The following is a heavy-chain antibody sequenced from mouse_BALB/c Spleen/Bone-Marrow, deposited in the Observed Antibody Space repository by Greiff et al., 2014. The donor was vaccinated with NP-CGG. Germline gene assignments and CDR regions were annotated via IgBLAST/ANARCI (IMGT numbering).Heavy chain of an antibody. V-gene: IGHV2-9*02. Sequence: VQLQQSGPGLVAPSQSLSITCTVSGFSLTSYGVHWVRQPPGKGLEWLGVIWAGGNTNYNSALMSRLNINKDSSKSPVFLKMNSLQSDDTAMYYCARDTYSGNPYALDYWGQGTSVTVSS. D-gene: IGHD2-10*01. CDR3: ARDTYSGNPYALDY. CDR1: GFSLTSYG. J-gene: IGHJ4*01. CDR2: IWAGGNT.